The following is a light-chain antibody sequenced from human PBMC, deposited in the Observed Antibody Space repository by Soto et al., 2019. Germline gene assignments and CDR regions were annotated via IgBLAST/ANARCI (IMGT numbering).Light chain of an antibody. CDR1: SSDVGGYKY. Sequence: QSVLTQPASVSGSPGQSITISCTGTSSDVGGYKYVSWYQQHPGKAPKLMIYEVSNRPSGVSNRFSGSKSGNTASLTIPGLQAEDEADYYCSSYTTSTTLVFGSGTKVTVL. CDR2: EVS. V-gene: IGLV2-14*03. CDR3: SSYTTSTTLV. J-gene: IGLJ1*01.